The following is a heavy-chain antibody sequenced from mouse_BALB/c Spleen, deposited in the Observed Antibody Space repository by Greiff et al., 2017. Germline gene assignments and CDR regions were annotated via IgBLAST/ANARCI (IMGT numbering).Heavy chain of an antibody. J-gene: IGHJ2*01. Sequence: EVKVVESGPELVKPGASVKMSCKASGYTFTSYVMHWVKQKPGQGLEWIGYINPYNDGTKYNEKFKGKATLTSDKSSSTAYMELSSLTSEDSAVYYCARSGFDYWGQGTTLTVSS. CDR1: GYTFTSYV. D-gene: IGHD4-1*01. V-gene: IGHV1-14*01. CDR3: ARSGFDY. CDR2: INPYNDGT.